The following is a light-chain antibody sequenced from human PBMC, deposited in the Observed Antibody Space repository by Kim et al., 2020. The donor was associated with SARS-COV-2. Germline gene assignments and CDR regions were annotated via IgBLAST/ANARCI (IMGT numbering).Light chain of an antibody. CDR3: QQYDSSPRT. Sequence: EIVLTQSPGTLSLSPGERATLSCRASQSVPRNYLAWYQHKPGQPPRLLIYAASTRATGIPDRFSGSGSGTDFTLTIARLAPEDFAVYYCQQYDSSPRTFGQGTKLEI. J-gene: IGKJ1*01. V-gene: IGKV3-20*01. CDR1: QSVPRNY. CDR2: AAS.